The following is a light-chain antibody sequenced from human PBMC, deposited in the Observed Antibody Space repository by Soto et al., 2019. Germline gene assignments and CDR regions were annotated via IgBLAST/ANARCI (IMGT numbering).Light chain of an antibody. CDR1: QGIRNY. V-gene: IGKV1-33*01. CDR3: QQYDNLPMYT. J-gene: IGKJ2*01. CDR2: DES. Sequence: DIQMTQSPPSLSASVGDRVTITCQASQGIRNYLNWYQQKPGKAPKLLIYDESNLQTGVPSRCSGSGSGTDFTFTISSLQPEDIATYYCQQYDNLPMYTFGQGTKLEIK.